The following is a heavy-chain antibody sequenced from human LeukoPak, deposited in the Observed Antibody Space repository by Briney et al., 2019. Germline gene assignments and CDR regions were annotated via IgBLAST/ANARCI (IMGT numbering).Heavy chain of an antibody. J-gene: IGHJ5*02. CDR2: ISSSSSYI. V-gene: IGHV3-21*01. Sequence: PGRSLRLSCAASGFTFSSYSMNWVRQAPGKGLEWVSSISSSSSYIYYADSVKGRFTISRDNAKNSLYLQMNSLRAEDTAVYYCARARRKTLYLDWFDPWGQGTLVTVSS. D-gene: IGHD3-16*01. CDR3: ARARRKTLYLDWFDP. CDR1: GFTFSSYS.